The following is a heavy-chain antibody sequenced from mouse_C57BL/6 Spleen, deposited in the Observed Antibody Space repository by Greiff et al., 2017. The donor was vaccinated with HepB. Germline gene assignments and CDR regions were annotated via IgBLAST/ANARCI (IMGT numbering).Heavy chain of an antibody. J-gene: IGHJ2*01. D-gene: IGHD1-1*01. CDR2: ISNGGGST. V-gene: IGHV5-12*01. Sequence: EVQVVESGGGLVQPGGSLKLSCAASGFTFSDYYMYWVRQTPEKRLEWVAYISNGGGSTYYPDTVKGRFTISRDNAKNTLYLQMSRLKSEDTAMYYCARQGDYYGYYFDDWGQGTTLTVSS. CDR3: ARQGDYYGYYFDD. CDR1: GFTFSDYY.